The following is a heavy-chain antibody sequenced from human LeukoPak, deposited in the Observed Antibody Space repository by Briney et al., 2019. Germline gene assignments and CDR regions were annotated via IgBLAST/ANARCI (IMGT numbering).Heavy chain of an antibody. Sequence: PGGSLRLSCAASGFSFSRAWMSWVRQASGKGLEWVGRIRSKANSYATAYAASVKGRFTISRDDSKNTAYLQMNSLKTEDTAVYYCTRRHDLRGVFHYYYYYMDVWGKGTTVTVSS. V-gene: IGHV3-73*01. D-gene: IGHD3-10*01. J-gene: IGHJ6*03. CDR1: GFSFSRAW. CDR2: IRSKANSYAT. CDR3: TRRHDLRGVFHYYYYYMDV.